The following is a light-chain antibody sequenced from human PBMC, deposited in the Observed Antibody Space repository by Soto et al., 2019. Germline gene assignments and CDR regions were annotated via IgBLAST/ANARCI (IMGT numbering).Light chain of an antibody. V-gene: IGLV2-14*01. CDR1: SSYVGGYNY. CDR3: SSYTSSSTYV. Sequence: HSVLTQPASVSGSPSQSITISCTGTSSYVGGYNYVSWYQQHPGKAPKLMIYDVSNRPSGVSNRFSGSKSGNTASLTISGLQAEDEADYYCSSYTSSSTYVFGTGTKVTVL. CDR2: DVS. J-gene: IGLJ1*01.